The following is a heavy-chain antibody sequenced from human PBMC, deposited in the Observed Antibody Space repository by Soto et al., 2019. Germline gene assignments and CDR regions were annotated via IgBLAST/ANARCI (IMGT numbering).Heavy chain of an antibody. CDR2: MSPNSGNT. Sequence: ASVTVSCKASGYTFTNYDINWVRQATGQGLEWMGWMSPNSGNTAYAQKFQGRVTMTRNTSISTAYMELSSLRSEDTAVYYCARERTGPNYFDYWGQGTLVTVSS. J-gene: IGHJ4*02. CDR1: GYTFTNYD. CDR3: ARERTGPNYFDY. D-gene: IGHD1-7*01. V-gene: IGHV1-8*01.